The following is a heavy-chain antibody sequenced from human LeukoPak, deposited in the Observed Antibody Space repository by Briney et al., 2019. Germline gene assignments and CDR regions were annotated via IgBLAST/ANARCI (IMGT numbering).Heavy chain of an antibody. CDR2: IRSISDGGTI. CDR3: ATDFYDST. Sequence: GGSLRLSCATSGFTFSNAWMNWVRQAPGKGLEWVGRIRSISDGGTIDYAAPVKGRFTLSRDDSKTTLYLQMNSLQTEDTAVYYCATDFYDSTWGQGTLVTVSS. D-gene: IGHD3-22*01. J-gene: IGHJ5*02. V-gene: IGHV3-15*07. CDR1: GFTFSNAW.